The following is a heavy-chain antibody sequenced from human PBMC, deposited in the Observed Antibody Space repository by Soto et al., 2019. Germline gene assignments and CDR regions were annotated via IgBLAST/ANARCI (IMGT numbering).Heavy chain of an antibody. CDR1: GGSISSYY. CDR2: TYYSGST. Sequence: SETLSLTCTVSGGSISSYYWSWIRQPPGKGLEWIGYTYYSGSTNYNPSLKSRVTISVDTSKNQFSLKLSSVTAADTAVYYCARGWGLVFDHWGQGTLVTVSS. J-gene: IGHJ4*02. CDR3: ARGWGLVFDH. V-gene: IGHV4-59*01. D-gene: IGHD2-21*02.